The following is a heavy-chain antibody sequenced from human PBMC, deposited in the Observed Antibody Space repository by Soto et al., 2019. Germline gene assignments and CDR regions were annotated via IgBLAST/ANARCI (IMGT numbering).Heavy chain of an antibody. CDR1: GYSFTSYW. V-gene: IGHV5-51*07. CDR2: IYPGDSDT. D-gene: IGHD2-2*01. J-gene: IGHJ6*02. CDR3: ARQDREYCSSTSCYYYYGMDV. Sequence: GESLKISCKGSGYSFTSYWIGWVHQMPGKGLEWMGIIYPGDSDTRYSPSFQGQVTISADKSISTAYLQWSSLKASDTAMYYCARQDREYCSSTSCYYYYGMDVWGQGTTVTVSS.